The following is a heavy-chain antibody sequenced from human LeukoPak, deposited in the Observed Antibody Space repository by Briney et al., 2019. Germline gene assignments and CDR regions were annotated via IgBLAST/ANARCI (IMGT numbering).Heavy chain of an antibody. CDR3: ARDVRYSSSSQFDY. Sequence: PSETLSLTCTVSGGSISSGGYYWSWLRQHPGKGLEWIGYIYYSGSTYNNPSLKSRVTISVDTSKNQFSLKLSSVTAADTAVYYCARDVRYSSSSQFDYWGQGTLVTVSS. CDR1: GGSISSGGYY. CDR2: IYYSGST. D-gene: IGHD6-6*01. V-gene: IGHV4-31*03. J-gene: IGHJ4*02.